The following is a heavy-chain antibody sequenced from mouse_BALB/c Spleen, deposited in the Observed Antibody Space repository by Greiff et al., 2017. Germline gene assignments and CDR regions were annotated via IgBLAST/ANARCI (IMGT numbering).Heavy chain of an antibody. CDR1: GFSLTDYG. CDR3: AKQGAYYGNYVHYFDY. D-gene: IGHD2-10*01. V-gene: IGHV2-6-5*01. CDR2: IWGGGST. Sequence: QVQLKESGPGLVAPSQSLSITCTVSGFSLTDYGVSWIRQPPGKGLEWLGVIWGGGSTYYNSALKSRLSISKDNSKSQVFLKMNSLQTDDTAMYYCAKQGAYYGNYVHYFDYWGQGTTLTVSS. J-gene: IGHJ2*01.